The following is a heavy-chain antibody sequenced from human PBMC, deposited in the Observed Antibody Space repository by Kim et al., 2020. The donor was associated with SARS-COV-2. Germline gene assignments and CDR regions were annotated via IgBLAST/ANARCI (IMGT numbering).Heavy chain of an antibody. CDR1: GYSFTSYW. V-gene: IGHV5-51*01. CDR3: ARVPVVHDYYYYYGIDV. CDR2: IYPGDSDT. D-gene: IGHD6-6*01. J-gene: IGHJ6*02. Sequence: GESLKISCKGSGYSFTSYWIGWVRQMPGKGLEWMGIIYPGDSDTRYSPSFQGQVTISADKSISTAYLQWSSLKASDTAMYYCARVPVVHDYYYYYGIDVWGQGTTVTVSS.